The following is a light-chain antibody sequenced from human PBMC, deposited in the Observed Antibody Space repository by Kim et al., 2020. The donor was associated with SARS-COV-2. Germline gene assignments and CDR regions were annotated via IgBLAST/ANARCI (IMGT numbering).Light chain of an antibody. V-gene: IGLV3-27*01. J-gene: IGLJ2*01. CDR1: VVAKKY. CDR3: YSTPDNNGL. CDR2: KDN. Sequence: YELRQPSSVSVSPGQTATITCSGDVVAKKYVRWFQQKPGQAPVLLLYKDNDRPSGIPERFSGSSSGTTVTLTISGAQVEDEADYYCYSTPDNNGLFGGGTQLTVL.